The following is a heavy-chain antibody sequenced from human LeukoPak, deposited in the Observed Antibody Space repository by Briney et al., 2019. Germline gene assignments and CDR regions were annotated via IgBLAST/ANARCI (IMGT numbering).Heavy chain of an antibody. CDR3: AVAYRSGGTCSHYGMDV. CDR1: GYSFTSYW. D-gene: IGHD2-15*01. J-gene: IGHJ6*02. Sequence: RRGESLKISCKGSGYSFTSYWIGWVRQMPGKGLEWMGIIYPGDSDTRYSPSFQGQVTISADKSISTAYLQWSSLKASDTAMYYCAVAYRSGGTCSHYGMDVWGQGTTVTVSS. CDR2: IYPGDSDT. V-gene: IGHV5-51*01.